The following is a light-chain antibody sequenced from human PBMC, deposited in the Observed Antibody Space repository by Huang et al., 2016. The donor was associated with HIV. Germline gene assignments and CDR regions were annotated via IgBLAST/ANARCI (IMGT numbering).Light chain of an antibody. J-gene: IGKJ2*01. CDR1: QRIGKY. V-gene: IGKV3-11*01. CDR3: HQRSNWLPYT. Sequence: EIVLTQSPATLSLSPGQRATLSCRASQRIGKYLAWYQQRPGQPPRLLIYDASNVATGIPARFSGRGSGADFTLTISSLEPEDFAVYYCHQRSNWLPYTFGQGTKLEIK. CDR2: DAS.